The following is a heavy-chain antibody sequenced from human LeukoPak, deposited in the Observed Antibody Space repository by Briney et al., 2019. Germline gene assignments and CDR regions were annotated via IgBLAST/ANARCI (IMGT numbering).Heavy chain of an antibody. CDR2: IYHSGST. CDR1: GGSVSDYY. V-gene: IGHV4-38-2*02. J-gene: IGHJ5*02. D-gene: IGHD5-18*01. CDR3: ARAGAAWIQLSWFDP. Sequence: SETLSLTCTVSGGSVSDYYWGWIRQPPGKGLEWIGSIYHSGSTYYNPSLKSRVTISVDTSKNQFSLKLSSVTAADTAVYYCARAGAAWIQLSWFDPWGQGTLVTVSS.